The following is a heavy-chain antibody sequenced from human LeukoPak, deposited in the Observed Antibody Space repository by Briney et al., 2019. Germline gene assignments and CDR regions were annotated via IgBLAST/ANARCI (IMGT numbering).Heavy chain of an antibody. CDR2: FDPEDGET. CDR3: ATDYYDSSGYYYTFDY. CDR1: GYTLTELS. J-gene: IGHJ4*02. D-gene: IGHD3-22*01. V-gene: IGHV1-24*01. Sequence: ASVKVSCKVSGYTLTELSMHWVRQAPGKGLEWMGGFDPEDGETIYAQKFQGRVTMTEDTSTDTAYMELSSLRSEDTAVYYCATDYYDSSGYYYTFDYWGQGTLVTVSS.